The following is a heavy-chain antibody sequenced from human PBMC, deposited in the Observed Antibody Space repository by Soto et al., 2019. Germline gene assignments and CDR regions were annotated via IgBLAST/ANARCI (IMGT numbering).Heavy chain of an antibody. Sequence: PSETLSLTCTVSGGSISSYYWSWIRQPPGKGLEWIGYIYYSGSTNYNPSLKSRVTISVDTSKNQFSLKLSSVTAADTAVYYCARHAYNWNDVFDYWGQGTLVTVSS. CDR3: ARHAYNWNDVFDY. V-gene: IGHV4-59*08. D-gene: IGHD1-1*01. CDR2: IYYSGST. J-gene: IGHJ4*02. CDR1: GGSISSYY.